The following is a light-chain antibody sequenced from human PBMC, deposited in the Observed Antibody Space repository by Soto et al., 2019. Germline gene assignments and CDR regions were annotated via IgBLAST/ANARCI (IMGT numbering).Light chain of an antibody. CDR1: QTISSW. CDR3: QHYNSYSEA. V-gene: IGKV1-5*03. J-gene: IGKJ1*01. CDR2: KAA. Sequence: DIQMTQSPSTLSGSVGDRVTITCRASQTISSWLAWYQQKPGKAPKLLIYKAANLKSGVPSRFSSSGSGTEFTLTISSLQPDDFATYYCQHYNSYSEAFGQGTKVELK.